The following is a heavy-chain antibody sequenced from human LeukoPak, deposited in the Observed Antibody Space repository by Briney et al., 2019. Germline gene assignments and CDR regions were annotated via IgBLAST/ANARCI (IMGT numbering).Heavy chain of an antibody. D-gene: IGHD3-22*01. J-gene: IGHJ4*02. CDR3: ARYVDSSGYPDY. Sequence: PGGSLRLSCAASGFTFSSYSMNWVRQAPGKGLEWVSSISSSSSYIYYADSVKGRFTISRDNAKNSLYLQMNSLRAEDTAVYYCARYVDSSGYPDYWGQGTLVTVSS. CDR2: ISSSSSYI. V-gene: IGHV3-21*01. CDR1: GFTFSSYS.